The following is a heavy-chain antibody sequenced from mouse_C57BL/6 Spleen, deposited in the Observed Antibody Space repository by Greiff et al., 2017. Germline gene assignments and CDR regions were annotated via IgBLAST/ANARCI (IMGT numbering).Heavy chain of an antibody. V-gene: IGHV1-55*01. CDR2: IYPGSGST. CDR1: GYTFTSYW. CDR3: ARGMIYYGYDGYYAMDD. Sequence: QVQLQQPGAELVKPGASVKMSCKASGYTFTSYWITWVKQRPGQGLEWIGDIYPGSGSTNYNEKFKSKATLTVDTSSSTAYMQLSSLTSEDSAVYYGARGMIYYGYDGYYAMDDWGQGTSVTVSS. D-gene: IGHD2-2*01. J-gene: IGHJ4*01.